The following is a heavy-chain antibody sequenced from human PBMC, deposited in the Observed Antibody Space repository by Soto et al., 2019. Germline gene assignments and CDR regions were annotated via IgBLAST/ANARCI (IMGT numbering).Heavy chain of an antibody. V-gene: IGHV1-18*01. Sequence: ASVKVSCKASGYTFTSYGISWVRQAPGQGLEWMGWISAYNGNTNYAQKLQGRVTMTTDTSTSTAYMELSRLRSDDTAVYYCARGRTYYDFWSGSVLCYFDYWGQG. CDR3: ARGRTYYDFWSGSVLCYFDY. CDR2: ISAYNGNT. D-gene: IGHD3-3*01. J-gene: IGHJ4*02. CDR1: GYTFTSYG.